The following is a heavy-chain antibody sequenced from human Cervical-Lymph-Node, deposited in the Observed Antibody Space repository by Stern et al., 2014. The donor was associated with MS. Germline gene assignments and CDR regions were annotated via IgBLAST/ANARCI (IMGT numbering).Heavy chain of an antibody. CDR3: ALGGFGHYFEY. D-gene: IGHD3-10*01. V-gene: IGHV1-69*01. CDR2: IIPIIGTA. CDR1: GGTFSSSD. J-gene: IGHJ4*02. Sequence: QVQLVQSGAEVQKPGSSVKVSCRASGGTFSSSDISWVRQAPGQGLEWMGGIIPIIGTAHYAQKYKGRVTITADESTSTAYMELSSLRSEDTAIYYCALGGFGHYFEYWGQGTLVTVSS.